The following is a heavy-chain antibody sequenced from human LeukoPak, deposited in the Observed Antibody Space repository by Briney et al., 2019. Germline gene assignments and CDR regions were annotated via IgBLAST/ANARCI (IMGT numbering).Heavy chain of an antibody. Sequence: ASVKVSCKASGYTFTDYYMNWVRQAPGQGLECMGWINPNSKSGATHYAQKFQGRVTMTRDTSTSTVYMELSSLRSEDTAVYYCARGSSSWYVSYYYYGMDVWGQGTTVTVSS. V-gene: IGHV1-2*02. CDR1: GYTFTDYY. D-gene: IGHD6-13*01. CDR3: ARGSSSWYVSYYYYGMDV. CDR2: INPNSKSGAT. J-gene: IGHJ6*02.